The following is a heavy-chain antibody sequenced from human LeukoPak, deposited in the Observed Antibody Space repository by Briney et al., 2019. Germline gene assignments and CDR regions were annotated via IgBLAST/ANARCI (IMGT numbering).Heavy chain of an antibody. CDR1: GFTFSSYA. Sequence: GSLRLSCAASGFTFSSYAMSWIRQTPGKGLEWIGCIYYSGSTYYNPSLKSRVTISVDTSENQFSLKLSSVTAADTAVYYCARGRPSFWSGYYYDYWGQGTLVTVSS. V-gene: IGHV4-39*01. J-gene: IGHJ4*02. CDR2: IYYSGST. D-gene: IGHD3-3*01. CDR3: ARGRPSFWSGYYYDY.